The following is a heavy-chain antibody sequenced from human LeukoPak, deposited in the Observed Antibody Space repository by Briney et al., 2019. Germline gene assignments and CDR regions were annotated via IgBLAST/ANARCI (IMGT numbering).Heavy chain of an antibody. Sequence: TGGSLRLSCAASGFTFSNYAMSWVRQAPGKGLEWVGFIRSKAYGGTTEYAASVKGRFTISRDDSKSIAYLQMNSLKTEDTAVYYCTYSSSWYDAFDIWGQGTMVTVSS. J-gene: IGHJ3*02. CDR1: GFTFSNYA. CDR2: IRSKAYGGTT. D-gene: IGHD6-13*01. CDR3: TYSSSWYDAFDI. V-gene: IGHV3-49*04.